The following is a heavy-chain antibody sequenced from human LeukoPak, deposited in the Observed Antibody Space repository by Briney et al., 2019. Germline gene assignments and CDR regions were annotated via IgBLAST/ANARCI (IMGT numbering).Heavy chain of an antibody. J-gene: IGHJ6*03. Sequence: GGSLRLSCAASGFNFRNYAMAWVRQAPGKGLEWVSGISAGATRTYYAASVRGRFTISRDNSQNTLYLHMNSLRAEDTAVYYCARDLPAPDYYYYMDAWGKGTTVTISS. CDR1: GFNFRNYA. D-gene: IGHD2-2*01. CDR3: ARDLPAPDYYYYMDA. V-gene: IGHV3-23*01. CDR2: ISAGATRT.